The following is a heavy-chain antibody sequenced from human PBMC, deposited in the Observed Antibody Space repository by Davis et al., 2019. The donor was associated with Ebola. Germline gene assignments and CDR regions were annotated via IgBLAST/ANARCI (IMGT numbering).Heavy chain of an antibody. CDR2: INHSGST. CDR3: ARGEQKYYDFWSGYYYGMDV. D-gene: IGHD3-3*01. V-gene: IGHV4-34*01. Sequence: PSETLSLTCAVYGGSFSGYYWSWIRQPPGKGLEWIGEINHSGSTNYNPSLKSRVTISVDTSKNQFSLKLSSVTAADTAVYYCARGEQKYYDFWSGYYYGMDVWGQGTTVTVSS. J-gene: IGHJ6*02. CDR1: GGSFSGYY.